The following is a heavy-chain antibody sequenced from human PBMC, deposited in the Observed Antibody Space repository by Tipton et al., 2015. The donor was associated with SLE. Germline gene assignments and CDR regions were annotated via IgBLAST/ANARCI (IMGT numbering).Heavy chain of an antibody. V-gene: IGHV4-4*07. CDR3: ARQRWGSSSHYYFDY. CDR2: IYTSGST. J-gene: IGHJ4*02. D-gene: IGHD6-6*01. Sequence: TLSLTCTVSGGSISSYYWSWIRQPAGKGLEWIGRIYTSGSTNYNPSLKSRVTMSVDTSKNQFSLKLSSVTAADTAVYYCARQRWGSSSHYYFDYWGQGTLVTVSS. CDR1: GGSISSYY.